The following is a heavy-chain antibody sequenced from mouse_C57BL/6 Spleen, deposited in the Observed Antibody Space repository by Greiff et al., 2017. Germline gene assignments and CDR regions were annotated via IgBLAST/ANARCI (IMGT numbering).Heavy chain of an antibody. CDR1: GYTFTDYN. CDR3: AMNYDYDDYAMDY. V-gene: IGHV1-22*01. Sequence: DVQLQESGPELVKPGASVKMSCKASGYTFTDYNMHWVKQSHGKSLEWIGYINPNNGGTSYNQKFKGKATLTVNKSSSTAYMELRSLTSEDSAVYYCAMNYDYDDYAMDYWGQGTSVTVSS. CDR2: INPNNGGT. J-gene: IGHJ4*01. D-gene: IGHD2-4*01.